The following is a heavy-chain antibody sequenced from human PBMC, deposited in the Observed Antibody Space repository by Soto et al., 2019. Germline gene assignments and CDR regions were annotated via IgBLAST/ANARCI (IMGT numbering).Heavy chain of an antibody. Sequence: SETLSLTCTVSGGSISSGGYYWSWIRQHPGKGLEWIGYIYYSGSTYYNPSLKSRVTISVDTSKNQFSLKLSSVTAADTAVYYCSRGSYYDSSGYYGPWRQGTLVTVSS. V-gene: IGHV4-31*03. J-gene: IGHJ5*02. CDR2: IYYSGST. D-gene: IGHD3-22*01. CDR1: GGSISSGGYY. CDR3: SRGSYYDSSGYYGP.